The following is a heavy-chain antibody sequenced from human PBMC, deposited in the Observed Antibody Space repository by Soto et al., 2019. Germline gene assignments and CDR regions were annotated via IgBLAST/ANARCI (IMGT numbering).Heavy chain of an antibody. D-gene: IGHD6-13*01. V-gene: IGHV1-8*01. CDR2: MNPNSGNT. Sequence: ASVKVSCKASGYTFTSYDINWVRQATGQGLEWMGWMNPNSGNTGYAQKFQGRVTMTRNTSISTAYMELSSLRSEDTAVYYCARESAAVGLYYYYGMDVWSQGTTVTVSS. J-gene: IGHJ6*02. CDR3: ARESAAVGLYYYYGMDV. CDR1: GYTFTSYD.